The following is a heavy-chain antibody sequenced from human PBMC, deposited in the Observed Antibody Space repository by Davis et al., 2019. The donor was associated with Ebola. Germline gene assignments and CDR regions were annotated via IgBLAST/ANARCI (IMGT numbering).Heavy chain of an antibody. V-gene: IGHV3-23*01. J-gene: IGHJ6*04. CDR3: AKGGSGWPSDYSYGMGV. CDR2: ITSSGGST. CDR1: GFTFSSYA. D-gene: IGHD6-19*01. Sequence: PGGSLRLSCAASGFTFSSYAMTWARQVPGKGLEWVSAITSSGGSTYYGDSVQGRFTISRDNSKNTLYLQMNSLRVEDTAVYYCAKGGSGWPSDYSYGMGVWGKGTTVTVSS.